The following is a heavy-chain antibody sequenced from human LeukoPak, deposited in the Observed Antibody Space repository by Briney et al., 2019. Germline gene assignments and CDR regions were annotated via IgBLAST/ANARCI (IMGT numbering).Heavy chain of an antibody. J-gene: IGHJ5*02. D-gene: IGHD6-19*01. V-gene: IGHV1-69*13. CDR2: IIPIFGTA. Sequence: ASVKVSCKASGYTFTGYYMHWVRQAPGQGLEWMGGIIPIFGTANYAQKFQGRVTITADESTSTAYMELSSLRSEDTAVYYCARDGWPWGQGTLVTVSS. CDR3: ARDGWP. CDR1: GYTFTGYY.